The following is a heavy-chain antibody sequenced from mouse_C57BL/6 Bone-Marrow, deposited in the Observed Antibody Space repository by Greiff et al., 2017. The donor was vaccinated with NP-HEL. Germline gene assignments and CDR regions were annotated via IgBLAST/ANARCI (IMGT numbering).Heavy chain of an antibody. D-gene: IGHD2-3*01. CDR2: IYIGNGYT. V-gene: IGHV1-58*01. J-gene: IGHJ2*01. Sequence: VQLQQSGAELVRPGSSVKMSCKTSGYTFTSYGINWVKQRPGQGLEWIGYIYIGNGYTEYIEQFKGKGILTYDTTSRTAYMQLSRLTSEDSAIYFCARTIYDGYYSFDYWGQGTALTVSS. CDR1: GYTFTSYG. CDR3: ARTIYDGYYSFDY.